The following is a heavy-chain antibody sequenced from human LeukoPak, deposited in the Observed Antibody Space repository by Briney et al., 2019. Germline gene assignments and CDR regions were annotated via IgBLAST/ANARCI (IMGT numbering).Heavy chain of an antibody. V-gene: IGHV4-61*02. CDR1: GDSLSSGDYY. CDR3: ARGPYSYDSSGAFDI. D-gene: IGHD3-22*01. Sequence: SETLSLTCTVSGDSLSSGDYYWGWIRQPAGTGLEWIGRISSSGSTNYNPSLKSRVTISVDTSKNQFSLKLSSVTAADTAVYFCARGPYSYDSSGAFDIWGQGTMVTVSS. CDR2: ISSSGST. J-gene: IGHJ3*02.